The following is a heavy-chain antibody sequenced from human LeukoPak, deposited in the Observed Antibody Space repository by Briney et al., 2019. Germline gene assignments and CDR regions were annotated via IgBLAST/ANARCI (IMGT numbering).Heavy chain of an antibody. Sequence: PSETLSLTCTVSGGSISSYYWSWIRQPPWKGLEWIGYIYYNGSTNYNPSLKSRVTISVDTSKNQFSLKLSSVTVSDTAVYYCERFRYSGSYYPDDAFDIWGQGTMVTVSS. CDR1: GGSISSYY. CDR2: IYYNGST. D-gene: IGHD1-26*01. CDR3: ERFRYSGSYYPDDAFDI. V-gene: IGHV4-59*01. J-gene: IGHJ3*02.